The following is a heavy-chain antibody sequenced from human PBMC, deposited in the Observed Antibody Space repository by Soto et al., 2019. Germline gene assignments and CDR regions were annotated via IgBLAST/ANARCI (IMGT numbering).Heavy chain of an antibody. CDR1: GGYISNHY. V-gene: IGHV4-59*11. CDR3: ARGEGRAAADTEAPLEHRRYYYYYGMDV. Sequence: PSETLSLPCTVSGGYISNHYWRRIRQPPEKGLEWIGYIYYSGSTNYNPSLKSRVTISVDTSKNQFSLKLSSVTAADTAVYYCARGEGRAAADTEAPLEHRRYYYYYGMDVWGQGTTVTVSS. CDR2: IYYSGST. D-gene: IGHD6-13*01. J-gene: IGHJ6*02.